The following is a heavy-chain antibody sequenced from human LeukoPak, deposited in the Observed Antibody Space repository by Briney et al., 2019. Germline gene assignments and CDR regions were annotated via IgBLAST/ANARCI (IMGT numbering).Heavy chain of an antibody. J-gene: IGHJ4*02. Sequence: PSETLSLTCAVSGYSISSGYYWGWIRQPPGKGLEWIGSIYHSGSTYYNPSLKSRVTISVDTSKNQFSLKLSSVTAADTAVYYCARVMAYSSSYHGGYWGQGTLVTVSS. V-gene: IGHV4-38-2*01. D-gene: IGHD6-13*01. CDR3: ARVMAYSSSYHGGY. CDR2: IYHSGST. CDR1: GYSISSGYY.